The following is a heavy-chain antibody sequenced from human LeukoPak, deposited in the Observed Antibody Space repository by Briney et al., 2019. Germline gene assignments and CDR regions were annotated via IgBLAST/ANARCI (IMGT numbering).Heavy chain of an antibody. J-gene: IGHJ4*02. Sequence: PSGTLSLTCAVSGGSISSSNWWSWVRQPPGKGLEWIGEIYHSGSTNYNPSLKSRVTISVDKSKNQFSLKLSSVAAADTAVYYCARDQGSVDTAMVALDYWGQGTLVTVSS. CDR3: ARDQGSVDTAMVALDY. V-gene: IGHV4-4*02. CDR1: GGSISSSNW. CDR2: IYHSGST. D-gene: IGHD5-18*01.